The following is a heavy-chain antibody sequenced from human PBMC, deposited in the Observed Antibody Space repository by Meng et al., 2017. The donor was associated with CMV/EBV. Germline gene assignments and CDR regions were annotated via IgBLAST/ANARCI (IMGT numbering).Heavy chain of an antibody. Sequence: SATLSLTCAVYGGSFSGYSWSWNRQPPGKGMEWFGEINHSGSTNYNPSLKSRVTISVDTSKNQFSLKLSSVTAADTAVYYGARGEGEHFDWLFGYDFDYWGQGTLVTVSS. CDR3: ARGEGEHFDWLFGYDFDY. CDR1: GGSFSGYS. CDR2: INHSGST. V-gene: IGHV4-34*01. J-gene: IGHJ4*02. D-gene: IGHD3-9*01.